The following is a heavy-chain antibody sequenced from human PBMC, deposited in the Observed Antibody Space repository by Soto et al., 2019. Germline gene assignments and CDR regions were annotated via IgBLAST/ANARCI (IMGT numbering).Heavy chain of an antibody. D-gene: IGHD6-13*01. CDR1: GYACTSYA. J-gene: IGHJ6*02. CDR2: MNPNSGNT. CDR3: ARRGYSSSWYYYYYYGMDV. Sequence: QVQLVQSGAEVKKPGASVKVSCKASGYACTSYAINWVRQATGQGLEWMGWMNPNSGNTGYAQKFQGRVTMTRNTSISTAYMELSSLRSEDTAVYYCARRGYSSSWYYYYYYGMDVWGQGTTVTVSS. V-gene: IGHV1-8*01.